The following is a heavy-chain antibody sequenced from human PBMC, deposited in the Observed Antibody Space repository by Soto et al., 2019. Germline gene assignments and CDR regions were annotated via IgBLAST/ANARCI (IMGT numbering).Heavy chain of an antibody. CDR1: GVSISSYY. CDR2: IYYSGST. V-gene: IGHV4-59*12. D-gene: IGHD3-16*01. Sequence: SETLSLTCTVSGVSISSYYWSWIRQPPGKGLEWIGYIYYSGSTNYNPSLKSRVTISVDRSKNQFSLKLSSVTAADTAVYYCARGGGYTFDYWGQGTLVTVSS. J-gene: IGHJ4*02. CDR3: ARGGGYTFDY.